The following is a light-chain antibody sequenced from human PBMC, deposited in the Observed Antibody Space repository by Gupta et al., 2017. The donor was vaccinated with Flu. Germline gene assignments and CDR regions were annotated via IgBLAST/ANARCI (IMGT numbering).Light chain of an antibody. V-gene: IGKV3D-11*01. J-gene: IGKJ1*01. CDR2: ETS. CDR1: QDVRTY. Sequence: EIVLTQSPASMSLSPGEGVTLSCRASQDVRTYLAWYQQKPGQAPRLLIYETSNRATGGPARVSGSGAGTDFTLTISSLEVEDVAIYFCQHRSNWPAWSFGQGTKLDSK. CDR3: QHRSNWPAWS.